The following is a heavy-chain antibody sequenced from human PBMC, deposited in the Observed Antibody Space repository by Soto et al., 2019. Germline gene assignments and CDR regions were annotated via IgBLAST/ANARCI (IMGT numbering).Heavy chain of an antibody. V-gene: IGHV1-2*02. D-gene: IGHD5-18*01. CDR1: GYTFTGYY. CDR3: ARALPRSSGYSYGALDY. Sequence: ASVKVSCKASGYTFTGYYMHWVRQAPGQGLEWMGWINPNSGGTNYAQKFQGRVTMTRDTSISTAYMELSSLRSEDTAVYYCARALPRSSGYSYGALDYWGQGTQVTV. CDR2: INPNSGGT. J-gene: IGHJ4*02.